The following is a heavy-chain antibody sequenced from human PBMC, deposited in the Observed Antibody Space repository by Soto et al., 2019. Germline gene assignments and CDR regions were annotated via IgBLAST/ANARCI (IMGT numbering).Heavy chain of an antibody. CDR1: GYTFTSYD. V-gene: IGHV1-8*01. CDR2: MNPNSGNT. J-gene: IGHJ6*03. D-gene: IGHD3-3*01. CDR3: ARVSDTIFGVVNYPSYYYYMDV. Sequence: GASVKVSCKASGYTFTSYDINWVRQATGQGLEWMGWMNPNSGNTGYAQKFQGRVTMTRSTSISTAYMELSSLRSEDTAVYYCARVSDTIFGVVNYPSYYYYMDVWGKGTTVTVSS.